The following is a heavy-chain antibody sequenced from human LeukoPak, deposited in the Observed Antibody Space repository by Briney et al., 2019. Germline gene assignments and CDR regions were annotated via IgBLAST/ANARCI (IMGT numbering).Heavy chain of an antibody. Sequence: SETLSLTCTVSGGSISSSNYYWGRIRQPPGKGLECIGSIYYSGNTYYNPSLKSRVTVSVDTSKNQFSLKLSSVTAADTAVYYCAKLKAATRWFDPWGQGTLVTVSS. J-gene: IGHJ5*02. CDR3: AKLKAATRWFDP. V-gene: IGHV4-39*01. CDR2: IYYSGNT. D-gene: IGHD2-15*01. CDR1: GGSISSSNYY.